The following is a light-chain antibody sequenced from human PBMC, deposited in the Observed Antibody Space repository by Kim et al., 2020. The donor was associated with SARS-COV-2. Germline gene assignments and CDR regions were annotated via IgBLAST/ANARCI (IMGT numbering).Light chain of an antibody. Sequence: APGETARITCGENNIADTRVHWYQQKSGQAPVVVIHHDTDRPSGIPERFSASNSGNTATLTLSRVEAGDEADYYCQVWDRSTDDWVFGGGTKLTVL. V-gene: IGLV3-21*04. J-gene: IGLJ3*02. CDR1: NIADTR. CDR3: QVWDRSTDDWV. CDR2: HDT.